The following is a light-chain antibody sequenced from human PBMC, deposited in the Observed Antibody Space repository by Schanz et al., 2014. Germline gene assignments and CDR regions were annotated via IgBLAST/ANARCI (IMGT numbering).Light chain of an antibody. V-gene: IGKV4-1*01. CDR2: WAS. Sequence: DIVLTQSPDSLAVSLGERATIHCKSSQSVLYSSNNKNYLAWYQQKPRQPPKLLISWASTRESGVPDRFSGSGSGTDFTLTISSLQAEDVAVYYCQQYYSTPPWTFGQGTKVEIK. CDR3: QQYYSTPPWT. CDR1: QSVLYSSNNKNY. J-gene: IGKJ1*01.